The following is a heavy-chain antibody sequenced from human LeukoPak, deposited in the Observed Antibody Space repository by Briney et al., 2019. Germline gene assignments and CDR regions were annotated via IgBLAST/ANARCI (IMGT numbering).Heavy chain of an antibody. CDR1: GGSISSYY. D-gene: IGHD3-22*01. CDR3: ANLWGGYYYDSSGYSDY. J-gene: IGHJ4*02. CDR2: IYYSGST. V-gene: IGHV4-59*08. Sequence: PSETLSLTCTVSGGSISSYYWSWIRQPPGKGLEWIGYIYYSGSTNYNPSLKSRVAISVDTSKNQFSLKLSSVTAADTAVYYCANLWGGYYYDSSGYSDYWGQGTLVTVSS.